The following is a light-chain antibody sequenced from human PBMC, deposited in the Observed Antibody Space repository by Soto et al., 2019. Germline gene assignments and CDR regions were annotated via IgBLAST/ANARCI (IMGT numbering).Light chain of an antibody. Sequence: EIVLTQSPATLSLSPGERATLSCRASQSVNNYLAWYQQKVGQAPRLLIYGASSRATGIPARFSGSGSGTDFTLTISRLEPEDFAVYYCQQHGSSPITFGQGTRLEIK. J-gene: IGKJ5*01. CDR1: QSVNNY. CDR2: GAS. V-gene: IGKV3-20*01. CDR3: QQHGSSPIT.